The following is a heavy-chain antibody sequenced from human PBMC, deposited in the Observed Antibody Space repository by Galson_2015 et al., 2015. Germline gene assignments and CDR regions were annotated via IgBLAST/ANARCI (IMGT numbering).Heavy chain of an antibody. V-gene: IGHV3-23*01. Sequence: SLRLSCAASGFTFSSYAMSWVRQAPGKGLEWVSAIIGSGGSTYYADSVKGRFTISRDNTKNTRYLQMNSLRSEDTAVYFCAKDLLMITFGGAFDYWGQGTLVTVSS. D-gene: IGHD3-16*01. CDR2: IIGSGGST. CDR3: AKDLLMITFGGAFDY. J-gene: IGHJ4*02. CDR1: GFTFSSYA.